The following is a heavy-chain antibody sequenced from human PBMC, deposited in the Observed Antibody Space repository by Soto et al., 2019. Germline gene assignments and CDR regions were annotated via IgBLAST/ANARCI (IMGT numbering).Heavy chain of an antibody. V-gene: IGHV1-46*01. CDR2: INPSGGST. Sequence: GASVKVSCQASGYTFTSYYMPWVRQAPGQGLEWMVIINPSGGSTSYAQKFQGRVTMTRDTYTSIVDMELSSLRSEDTAVYYCARSGVAGTGGIPYYYYYYGMDVWGQGTTVTVSS. D-gene: IGHD6-19*01. CDR1: GYTFTSYY. J-gene: IGHJ6*02. CDR3: ARSGVAGTGGIPYYYYYYGMDV.